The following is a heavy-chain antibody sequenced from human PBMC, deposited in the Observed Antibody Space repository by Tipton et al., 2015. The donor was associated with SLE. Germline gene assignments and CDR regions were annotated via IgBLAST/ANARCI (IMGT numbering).Heavy chain of an antibody. CDR2: INHSGST. Sequence: TLSLTCALYGGSFSGYYWSWIRQPPGKGLEWIGEINHSGSTNYNPSLKSRVTISVDTSKNQFSLKLSSVTAADTAVYYCAREGGATLLYSLDLWGRGTLVTVSS. J-gene: IGHJ2*01. D-gene: IGHD2-8*01. CDR1: GGSFSGYY. V-gene: IGHV4-34*01. CDR3: AREGGATLLYSLDL.